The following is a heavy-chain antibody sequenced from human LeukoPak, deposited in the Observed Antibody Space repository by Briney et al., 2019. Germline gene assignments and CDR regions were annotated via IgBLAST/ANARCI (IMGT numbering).Heavy chain of an antibody. Sequence: GGSLRLSCAASGFTFSSCAMSWVRRAPGKGLEWVSGIISTGGSTYYADSVKGRFTISRDNSKSTLSLQMDSLRAEDTAVYYCAKGYSSGWRTYFDYWGQGTLVTVSS. J-gene: IGHJ4*02. CDR3: AKGYSSGWRTYFDY. D-gene: IGHD6-19*01. V-gene: IGHV3-23*01. CDR2: IISTGGST. CDR1: GFTFSSCA.